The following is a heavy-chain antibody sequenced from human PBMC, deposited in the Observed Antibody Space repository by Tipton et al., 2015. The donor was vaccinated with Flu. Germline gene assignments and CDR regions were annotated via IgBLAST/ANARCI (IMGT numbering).Heavy chain of an antibody. CDR2: IFPSGTT. J-gene: IGHJ4*02. Sequence: TLSLTCTVSSGSIRSTNYFCAWIRQPPGKRLELIGSIFPSGTTYYNPPLKSRVTISVDTSKSQFSLMLRSVTAADTVVYYCARLSYYDVDLKNFYFDYWGQGALVTVSS. CDR3: ARLSYYDVDLKNFYFDY. CDR1: SGSIRSTNYF. V-gene: IGHV4-39*01. D-gene: IGHD3-10*02.